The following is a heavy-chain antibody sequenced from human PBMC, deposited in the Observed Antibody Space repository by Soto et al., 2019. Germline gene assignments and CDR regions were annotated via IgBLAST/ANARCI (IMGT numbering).Heavy chain of an antibody. Sequence: ASVKVSCKDSGYTFTSYGISWVRQAPGQGLEWMGWISAYNGNTNYAQKLQGRVTMTTDTSTSTAYMELRSLRSDDTAVYYCARLGSGYELWNYFDYWGQGTLVTVSS. CDR1: GYTFTSYG. CDR2: ISAYNGNT. CDR3: ARLGSGYELWNYFDY. D-gene: IGHD5-12*01. V-gene: IGHV1-18*01. J-gene: IGHJ4*02.